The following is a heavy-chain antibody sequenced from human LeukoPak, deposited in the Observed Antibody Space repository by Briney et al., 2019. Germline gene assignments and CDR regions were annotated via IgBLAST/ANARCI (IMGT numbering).Heavy chain of an antibody. CDR3: ARNYYDSSGDYDAFDI. D-gene: IGHD3-22*01. J-gene: IGHJ3*02. CDR1: GGSVSSGSYY. Sequence: PSETLSLTCTVSGGSVSSGSYYWSWIRQPPGKGLEWIGYIYYSGSTNYNPSLKSRVTISVDTSKNQFSLKLSSVTAADTAVYYCARNYYDSSGDYDAFDIWGQGTMVTVSS. CDR2: IYYSGST. V-gene: IGHV4-61*01.